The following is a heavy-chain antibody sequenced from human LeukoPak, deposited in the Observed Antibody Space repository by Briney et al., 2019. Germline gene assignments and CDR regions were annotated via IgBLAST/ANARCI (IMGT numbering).Heavy chain of an antibody. CDR1: GDSINSYY. J-gene: IGHJ3*01. V-gene: IGHV4-59*01. CDR3: ARVPGGGTAAN. CDR2: IYYSGST. Sequence: SETLSLTCTVSGDSINSYYWSWIRQPPGKGLEWIGYIYYSGSTNYNPSLKSRVTISVDTSKNQFSLKMSSVTAADTAVYYCARVPGGGTAANWGQGTMVTVSS. D-gene: IGHD1-7*01.